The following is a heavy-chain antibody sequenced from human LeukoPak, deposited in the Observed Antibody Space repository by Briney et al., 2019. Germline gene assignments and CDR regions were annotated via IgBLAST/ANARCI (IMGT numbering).Heavy chain of an antibody. V-gene: IGHV3-9*01. CDR2: ISWNSGSI. D-gene: IGHD6-19*01. CDR1: GFIFNNYA. Sequence: GGSLRLSFAGSGFIFNNYAMHWVRQPPGKGLEGVSGISWNSGSIDYADSVKGRFTISRDNAKNSLYLQMNSLRVEDTAFYYCAKDNRRHYTSGPNPDSLHWGQGALVTVSS. CDR3: AKDNRRHYTSGPNPDSLH. J-gene: IGHJ4*02.